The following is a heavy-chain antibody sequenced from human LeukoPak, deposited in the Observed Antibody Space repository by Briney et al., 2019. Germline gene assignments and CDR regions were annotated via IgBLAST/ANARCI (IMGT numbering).Heavy chain of an antibody. CDR1: GFTFDIYS. D-gene: IGHD3-10*01. J-gene: IGHJ4*02. Sequence: TGGSLRLSCSASGFTFDIYSMTWVRQAPGKGLEWVSSISGRSGFIYYADSIKGRFTISRDNTKKSLYLQMNSLRAEDTAVYYCARVGERASGISESFFPAHFDRWGQGTLVTVSS. CDR3: ARVGERASGISESFFPAHFDR. CDR2: ISGRSGFI. V-gene: IGHV3-21*01.